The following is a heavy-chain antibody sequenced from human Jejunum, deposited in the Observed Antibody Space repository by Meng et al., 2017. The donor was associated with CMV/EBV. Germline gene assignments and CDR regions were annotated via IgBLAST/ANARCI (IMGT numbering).Heavy chain of an antibody. CDR1: GFTFSSYH. CDR2: ISGASTYI. CDR3: TRSYENGDPNWFDP. V-gene: IGHV3-21*01. J-gene: IGHJ5*02. D-gene: IGHD4-17*01. Sequence: ASGFTFSSYHMNWVRQAPGKGLEWVSSISGASTYIYYADSVEGRLTVSRDNVKNSLFLQMNSLRVEDTAVYYCTRSYENGDPNWFDPWGQGTLVTVSS.